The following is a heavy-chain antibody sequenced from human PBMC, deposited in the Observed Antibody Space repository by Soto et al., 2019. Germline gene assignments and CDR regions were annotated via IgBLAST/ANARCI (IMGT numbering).Heavy chain of an antibody. V-gene: IGHV3-30*18. CDR1: GFTFSSYG. CDR3: AKDGHSIFCLDY. CDR2: ISYDGSNK. Sequence: PVGSLRLSCAASGFTFSSYGMHWVRQAPGKGLEWVAVISYDGSNKYYADSVKGRFTISRDNSKNTLYLQMNSLRAEDTAVYYCAKDGHSIFCLDYWGQGTLVTVSS. D-gene: IGHD3-9*01. J-gene: IGHJ4*02.